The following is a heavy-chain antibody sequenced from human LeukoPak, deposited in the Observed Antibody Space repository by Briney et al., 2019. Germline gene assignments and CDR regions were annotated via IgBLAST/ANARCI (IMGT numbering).Heavy chain of an antibody. Sequence: PSETLSLTCTVSGGSISSYYWSWIRQPAGKGLEWIGRIYTSGSTNYNPSLKSRVTISVDTSKNQFSLNLSSVTAADTAVYYCASGGYSSGYAMQGGWFDPWGQGTLVTVSS. CDR1: GGSISSYY. D-gene: IGHD5-18*01. J-gene: IGHJ5*02. CDR3: ASGGYSSGYAMQGGWFDP. CDR2: IYTSGST. V-gene: IGHV4-4*07.